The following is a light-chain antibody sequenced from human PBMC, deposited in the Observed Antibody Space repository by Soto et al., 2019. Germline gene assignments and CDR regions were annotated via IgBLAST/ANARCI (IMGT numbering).Light chain of an antibody. J-gene: IGKJ1*01. Sequence: IQMTQSPSSLSAPVVDSVTINCRASQGIRNDLGWYQQKPGKAPKLLIYAASSLQSGVPSRFSGSGSGTDFTLTISSLQPEDLATYYYQQYGSSPPWTFGQGTKVDIK. CDR2: AAS. V-gene: IGKV1-6*01. CDR3: QQYGSSPPWT. CDR1: QGIRND.